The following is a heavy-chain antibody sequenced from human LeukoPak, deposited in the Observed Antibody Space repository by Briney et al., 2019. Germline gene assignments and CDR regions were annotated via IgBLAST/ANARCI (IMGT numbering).Heavy chain of an antibody. J-gene: IGHJ6*02. CDR2: ISAYNGNT. D-gene: IGHD3-10*01. Sequence: ASVKVSCKASGYTFTSYGISWVRQAPGQGLEWMGWISAYNGNTNYAQKLQGRVTMTTDTSTSTAYMELRSLRSDDTAAYYCARVLGYYGSGRRYYGMDVWGQGTTVTVSS. CDR1: GYTFTSYG. V-gene: IGHV1-18*01. CDR3: ARVLGYYGSGRRYYGMDV.